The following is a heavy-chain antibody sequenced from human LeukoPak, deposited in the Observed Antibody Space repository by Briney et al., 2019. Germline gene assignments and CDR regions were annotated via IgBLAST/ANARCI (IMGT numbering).Heavy chain of an antibody. CDR1: GFTFGDYT. CDR3: TPHFLAAFDY. J-gene: IGHJ4*02. Sequence: GGSLRLSCTTSGFTFGDYTMSWFRQAPGEGLEWGGFIRSKAYGATIEYAASVEGRFTISRDDPKSIAYLQMTTMKNEDTDVYYCTPHFLAAFDYWGQGTLVTVSS. D-gene: IGHD3-3*02. CDR2: IRSKAYGATI. V-gene: IGHV3-49*03.